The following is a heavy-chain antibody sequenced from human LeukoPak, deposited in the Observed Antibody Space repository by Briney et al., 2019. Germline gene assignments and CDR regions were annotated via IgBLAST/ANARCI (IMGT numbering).Heavy chain of an antibody. CDR2: MNPNSGNT. J-gene: IGHJ6*03. V-gene: IGHV1-8*03. Sequence: ASVKVSCKASGYTFTSYDINWVRQATGQGLEWIGWMNPNSGNTGYAQKFQGRVTITRNTSISTAYMELSSLRSEDTAVYYCARPSYCSSTSCYVNYYDMDVWGKGTTVTVSS. D-gene: IGHD2-2*01. CDR1: GYTFTSYD. CDR3: ARPSYCSSTSCYVNYYDMDV.